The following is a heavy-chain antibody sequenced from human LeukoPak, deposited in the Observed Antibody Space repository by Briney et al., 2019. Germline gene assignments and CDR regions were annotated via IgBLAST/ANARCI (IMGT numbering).Heavy chain of an antibody. J-gene: IGHJ6*02. CDR1: GYTFTSYD. V-gene: IGHV1-69*13. CDR2: IIPIFGTA. Sequence: SVKVSCKASGYTFTSYDINWVRQATGQGLEWMGGIIPIFGTANYAQKFQGRVTITVDESTSTAYMELSSLRSEDTAVYYCATPRVDCSGGSCYEVWYYYYGMDVWGQGTTVTVSS. CDR3: ATPRVDCSGGSCYEVWYYYYGMDV. D-gene: IGHD2-15*01.